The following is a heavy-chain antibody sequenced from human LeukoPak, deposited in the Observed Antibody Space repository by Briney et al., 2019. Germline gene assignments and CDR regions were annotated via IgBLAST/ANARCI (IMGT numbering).Heavy chain of an antibody. V-gene: IGHV4-38-2*02. Sequence: PSETLSLTCTVSGYSISSGYYWGWIRQPPGKGLEWIGSIYHSGSTYYNPSLKSRVTISVDTSKNQFSLKLGSVTAADTAVYYCAREVGGTYDYWGQGTLVTVSS. J-gene: IGHJ4*02. CDR2: IYHSGST. CDR1: GYSISSGYY. D-gene: IGHD1-1*01. CDR3: AREVGGTYDY.